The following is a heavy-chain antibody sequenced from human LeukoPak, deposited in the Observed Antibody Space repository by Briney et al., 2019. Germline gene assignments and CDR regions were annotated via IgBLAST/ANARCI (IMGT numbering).Heavy chain of an antibody. Sequence: QPGGSLRRSCAASGFTVSSNYMSWVRQAPGKGLEWVSIIYSGGSTYYADSVKGRFTISRDDSKNTLYLQMNSLRAEDTAVYYCAADFPSVDWGQGTLVTVSS. D-gene: IGHD3-10*01. V-gene: IGHV3-53*01. CDR1: GFTVSSNY. J-gene: IGHJ4*02. CDR2: IYSGGST. CDR3: AADFPSVD.